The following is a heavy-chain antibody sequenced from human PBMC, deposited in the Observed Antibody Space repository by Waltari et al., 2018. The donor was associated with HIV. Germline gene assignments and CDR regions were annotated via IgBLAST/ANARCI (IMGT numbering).Heavy chain of an antibody. CDR2: MNPNSSNT. D-gene: IGHD3-10*01. Sequence: QVQLVQSGAEVKKPGASVKVSCKASGYTFSSYDSNWARQATGNGLEWMGWMNPNSSNTGYAQKFQGRVTMPRNTSISTAYMELDSRRTEVTAVYYCARELNKIRTKYYYNYVMDVWGQGTTFTVSS. CDR1: GYTFSSYD. CDR3: ARELNKIRTKYYYNYVMDV. V-gene: IGHV1-8*01. J-gene: IGHJ6*02.